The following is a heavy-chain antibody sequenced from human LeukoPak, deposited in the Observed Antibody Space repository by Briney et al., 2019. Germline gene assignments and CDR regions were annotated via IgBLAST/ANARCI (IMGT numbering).Heavy chain of an antibody. D-gene: IGHD6-19*01. Sequence: PGGSLRLSCSASGFTFSKNAMHWVRQAPGKGLEYVSAITNNGGTTYYADSVKGRFTISRDNSKNTLYLQMKSLRAEDTAVYYCANRPLNSASGWYGVDYWGQGTLVTVSS. J-gene: IGHJ4*02. V-gene: IGHV3-64*04. CDR2: ITNNGGTT. CDR3: ANRPLNSASGWYGVDY. CDR1: GFTFSKNA.